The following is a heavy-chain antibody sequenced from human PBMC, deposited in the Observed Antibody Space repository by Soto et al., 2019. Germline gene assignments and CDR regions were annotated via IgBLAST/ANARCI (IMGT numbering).Heavy chain of an antibody. J-gene: IGHJ4*02. D-gene: IGHD3-22*01. CDR1: GGSISGYY. V-gene: IGHV4-59*08. CDR3: ARLSGYYQAFDQ. CDR2: IYYSGST. Sequence: PSETLSLTCTVSGGSISGYYWSWFRQPPGKGLEWIGYIYYSGSTTYTPSLKSRVTIAVDTSKNQFSLRLNSVTAADTAVYYCARLSGYYQAFDQWGQGSLVTVS.